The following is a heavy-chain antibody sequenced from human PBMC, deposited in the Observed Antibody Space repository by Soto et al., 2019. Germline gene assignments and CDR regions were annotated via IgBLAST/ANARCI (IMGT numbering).Heavy chain of an antibody. Sequence: SVKVSCKASGFTFTSSSLQWVRQARGQRLEWIGWIVVGSGNTNYAQKFQERVTITRDMSTSTAYMELSSLRSEDTAVYYCAAEIAVAAITTGFDYWGQGTLVTVSS. CDR3: AAEIAVAAITTGFDY. D-gene: IGHD6-19*01. CDR1: GFTFTSSS. CDR2: IVVGSGNT. J-gene: IGHJ4*02. V-gene: IGHV1-58*01.